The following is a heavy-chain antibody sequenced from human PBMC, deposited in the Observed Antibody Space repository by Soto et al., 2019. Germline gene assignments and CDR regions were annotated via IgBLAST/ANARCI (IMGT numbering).Heavy chain of an antibody. V-gene: IGHV3-30*18. CDR2: ISYDGSNK. CDR3: AKGGRFVDFWSGYSSS. CDR1: GFTFSSYG. D-gene: IGHD3-3*01. Sequence: PGGSLRLSCAASGFTFSSYGMHWVRQAPGKGLEWVAVISYDGSNKYYADSVKGRFTISRDNSKNTLYLQMNSLRAEDTAVYYCAKGGRFVDFWSGYSSSWGQGTLVTVSS. J-gene: IGHJ4*02.